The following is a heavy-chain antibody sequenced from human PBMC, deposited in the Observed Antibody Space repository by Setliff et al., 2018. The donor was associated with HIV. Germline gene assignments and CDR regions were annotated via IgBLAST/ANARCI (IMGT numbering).Heavy chain of an antibody. CDR3: ARFCSGGSCPDY. CDR2: IHLSDT. J-gene: IGHJ4*02. V-gene: IGHV4-39*07. CDR1: GGSMRSNIYY. Sequence: SETLSLTCSVSGGSMRSNIYYWGWIRLSPTKGLEWIGSIHLSDTYYNPSLKSRVTISVDTSKDQFSLKLTSLTAADTAVYYCARFCSGGSCPDYWGQGTLVTVSS. D-gene: IGHD2-15*01.